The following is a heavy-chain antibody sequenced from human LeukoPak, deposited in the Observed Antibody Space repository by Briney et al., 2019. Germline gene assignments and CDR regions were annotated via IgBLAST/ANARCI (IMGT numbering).Heavy chain of an antibody. CDR3: ARSTTVITFDY. CDR1: GVSISSSNSY. D-gene: IGHD4-17*01. CDR2: IYYSGNT. J-gene: IGHJ4*02. V-gene: IGHV4-39*07. Sequence: SETLSLTCTVSGVSISSSNSYWGWIRQPPGKGLEWIGSIYYSGNTYYNASLKSQVSISIDTSKNQFSLKLTSVTAADTAVYYCARSTTVITFDYWGQGTLVTVSS.